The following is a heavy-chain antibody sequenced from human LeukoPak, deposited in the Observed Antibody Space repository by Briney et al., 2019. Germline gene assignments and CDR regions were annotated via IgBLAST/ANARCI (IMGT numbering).Heavy chain of an antibody. CDR2: IYSGGST. V-gene: IGHV3-66*02. J-gene: IGHJ6*03. D-gene: IGHD6-13*01. Sequence: GGSLRLSCAVSGFTVRYNYISWVRQAPGKGLEWVSVIYSGGSTYYADSVKGRFTISRDNSKNTLYLQMNSLRAEDTAVYYCEAAGLLSGYYYYMDVWGKGTTVTVSS. CDR3: EAAGLLSGYYYYMDV. CDR1: GFTVRYNY.